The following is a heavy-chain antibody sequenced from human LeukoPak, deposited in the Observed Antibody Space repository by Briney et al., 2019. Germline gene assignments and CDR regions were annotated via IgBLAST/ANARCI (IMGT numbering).Heavy chain of an antibody. CDR3: ARYSSSWNDY. CDR2: ISYDGSNK. CDR1: GFTFSSYA. D-gene: IGHD6-13*01. V-gene: IGHV3-30-3*01. Sequence: GGSLRLSCAASGFTFSSYAMHWVRQAPGKGLEWVAVISYDGSNKYYADSVKGRFTISRDNSKNTLYLQMNSLRAEDTAVYYCARYSSSWNDYWGQGTLVTVSS. J-gene: IGHJ4*02.